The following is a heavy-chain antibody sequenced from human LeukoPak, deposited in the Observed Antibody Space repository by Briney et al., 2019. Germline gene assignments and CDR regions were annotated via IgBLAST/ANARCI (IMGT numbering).Heavy chain of an antibody. CDR2: ISSNDSTI. V-gene: IGHV3-48*03. Sequence: GGSQRLSCAASGFTFSSYEMHWVRQPPGKGLEWVSYISSNDSTIYYADSVKGRFTISRDNAKNSLYLQMNSLRAEDTAVYYCARDYGGSSPFDYWGQGTLVTVSS. CDR3: ARDYGGSSPFDY. D-gene: IGHD4-23*01. CDR1: GFTFSSYE. J-gene: IGHJ4*02.